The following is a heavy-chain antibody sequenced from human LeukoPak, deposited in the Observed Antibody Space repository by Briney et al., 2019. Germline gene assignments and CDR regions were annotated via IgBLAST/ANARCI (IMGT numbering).Heavy chain of an antibody. V-gene: IGHV4-59*01. CDR1: GGSISRYY. CDR3: AREGSLYDSGNYYLSWFDP. Sequence: SETLSLTCTVSGGSISRYYWSWIRQPPGKGLEWIGYIYYSGSTNYNPSLKSRVTISVDTSKNQFSLRLSSVTAADTAVYYCAREGSLYDSGNYYLSWFDPWGQGTLVTVSS. D-gene: IGHD3-22*01. J-gene: IGHJ5*02. CDR2: IYYSGST.